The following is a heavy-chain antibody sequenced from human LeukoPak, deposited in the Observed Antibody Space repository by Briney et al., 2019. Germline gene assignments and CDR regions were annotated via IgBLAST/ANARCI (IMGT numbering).Heavy chain of an antibody. V-gene: IGHV3-7*01. J-gene: IGHJ4*02. CDR1: GFTFSTYW. Sequence: GGSLRLSCVASGFTFSTYWMNWYRQAPGKGLEWVGNINQDASEINYVASVRGRFTISRDNAKNSLHLQMNSLRAEDTAVYYCATDRDNSDWQKRFDSWGQGTLVTVSS. CDR3: ATDRDNSDWQKRFDS. CDR2: INQDASEI. D-gene: IGHD2-21*02.